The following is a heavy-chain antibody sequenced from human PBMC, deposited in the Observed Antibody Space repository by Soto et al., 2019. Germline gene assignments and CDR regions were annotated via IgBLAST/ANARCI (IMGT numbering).Heavy chain of an antibody. J-gene: IGHJ5*02. CDR3: SKDFQYQLPRFNWFDP. CDR1: GFTFSSYA. Sequence: EVQLLESGGGLVQPGGSLRLSCAASGFTFSSYAMSWVRQAPGKGLEWVSAISGSGGSTYYADSVKGRFTISRDNSKNTLYLQMNSLRAEDTAVYYCSKDFQYQLPRFNWFDPWGQGTLVTFSS. D-gene: IGHD2-2*01. CDR2: ISGSGGST. V-gene: IGHV3-23*01.